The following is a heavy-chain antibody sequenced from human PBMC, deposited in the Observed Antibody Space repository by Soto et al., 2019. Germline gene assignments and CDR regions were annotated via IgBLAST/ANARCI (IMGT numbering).Heavy chain of an antibody. CDR3: VVRNSSGYYVY. CDR1: GFTFSNSP. CDR2: ITSDGGDT. Sequence: EVQLVESGGDLVQPGGSLRLSCAASGFTFSNSPMHWVRQAPGKRPEYVSAITSDGGDTYYADSVKGRFTISRDNSKNTLYLQMGGMRTEDTAVYYCVVRNSSGYYVYWGQGTQVTVST. D-gene: IGHD3-22*01. V-gene: IGHV3-64*07. J-gene: IGHJ4*02.